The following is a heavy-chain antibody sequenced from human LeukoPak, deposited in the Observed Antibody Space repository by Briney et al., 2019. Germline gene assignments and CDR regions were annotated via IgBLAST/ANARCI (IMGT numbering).Heavy chain of an antibody. D-gene: IGHD3-16*02. CDR3: ARHPTSLMITFGGVIRKGAFDI. CDR2: IYYSGST. J-gene: IGHJ3*02. Sequence: SETLSLTCTVSGGSISSSSYYWGWIRQPPGKGLEWIGSIYYSGSTYYNPSLKSRVTISVDTSKSQFSLKLSSVTAADTAVYYCARHPTSLMITFGGVIRKGAFDIWGQGTMVTVPS. CDR1: GGSISSSSYY. V-gene: IGHV4-39*01.